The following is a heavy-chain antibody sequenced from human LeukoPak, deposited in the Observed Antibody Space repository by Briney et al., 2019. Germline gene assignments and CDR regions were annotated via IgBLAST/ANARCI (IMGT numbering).Heavy chain of an antibody. J-gene: IGHJ5*02. CDR3: AKDGYDFWSAYQIDL. Sequence: PGGSLRLSCAASGFTFNNYAMTWVRQAPGKGLEWVSAITGRFTISRDNSKNTLYLQMTSRRTDDTAVYYCAKDGYDFWSAYQIDLWGQGTLVTVSS. D-gene: IGHD3-3*01. CDR1: GFTFNNYA. CDR2: I. V-gene: IGHV3-23*01.